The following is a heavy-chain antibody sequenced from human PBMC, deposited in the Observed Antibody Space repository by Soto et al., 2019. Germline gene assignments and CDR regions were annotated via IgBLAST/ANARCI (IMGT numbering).Heavy chain of an antibody. D-gene: IGHD1-26*01. CDR2: ISTWNDGK. CDR1: GYIFTSYG. J-gene: IGHJ4*02. CDR3: ARLNSEYAVDY. V-gene: IGHV1-18*01. Sequence: QVQLVQSGAEVREPGASVKVSCKPSGYIFTSYGLSWVPQAPGQGPEWRGWISTWNDGKRDAQKGRGGVTMTRDTSTSTVYMELRSLRSDDTAVYYCARLNSEYAVDYWGQGTLVIVCS.